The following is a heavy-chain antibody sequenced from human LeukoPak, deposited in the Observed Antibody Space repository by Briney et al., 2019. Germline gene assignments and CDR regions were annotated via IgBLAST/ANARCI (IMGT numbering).Heavy chain of an antibody. Sequence: PGGSLRLSCVVSGFILRNYGMHWVRQAPGKGLEWVAVVSYDGSYKYYADSVKGRFTISRGNSKNTAYLQMNRLRAEDTAVYYCAKDHYSDTWYVHAIESWGQGTTVIVSS. D-gene: IGHD1-26*01. J-gene: IGHJ3*02. V-gene: IGHV3-30*18. CDR1: GFILRNYG. CDR2: VSYDGSYK. CDR3: AKDHYSDTWYVHAIES.